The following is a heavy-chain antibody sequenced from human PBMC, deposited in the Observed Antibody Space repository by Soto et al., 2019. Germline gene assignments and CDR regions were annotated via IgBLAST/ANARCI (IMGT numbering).Heavy chain of an antibody. D-gene: IGHD3-3*01. V-gene: IGHV1-69*13. J-gene: IGHJ6*02. Sequence: GASVKVSCKASGGTFSSYAISWVRQAPGQGLEWMGGIIPIFGTANYAQKFQGRVTITADESTSTAYMELSSLRSEDTAVYYCARFLEWLSPPTSYYCGMDVWGQGTTVTVSS. CDR2: IIPIFGTA. CDR3: ARFLEWLSPPTSYYCGMDV. CDR1: GGTFSSYA.